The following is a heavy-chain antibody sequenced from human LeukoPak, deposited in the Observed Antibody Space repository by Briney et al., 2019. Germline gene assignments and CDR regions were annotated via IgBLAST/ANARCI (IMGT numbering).Heavy chain of an antibody. J-gene: IGHJ4*02. D-gene: IGHD4-11*01. CDR2: IKQDGSVK. CDR3: AKDPYSKADY. CDR1: GFTLNNYW. Sequence: PGGSLRLSCAASGFTLNNYWMSWVRQAPGKGLEWVANIKQDGSVKNYVASVRGRFTISRDNANNSLYLQMNSLRAEDTAVYYCAKDPYSKADYWGQGTLATVSS. V-gene: IGHV3-7*01.